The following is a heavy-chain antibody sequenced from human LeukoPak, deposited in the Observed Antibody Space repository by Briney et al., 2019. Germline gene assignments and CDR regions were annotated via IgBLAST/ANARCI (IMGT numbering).Heavy chain of an antibody. D-gene: IGHD4-17*01. CDR2: ISSSSYI. J-gene: IGHJ6*04. Sequence: PGGSLRLSCAASGFTFSSYSMNWVRQAPGKGLEWVSSISSSSYIYYADSVKGRFTISRDNAKNSLYLQMSSLRAEDTAVYYCARDIYGAVDYYYGMDVWGKGTTVTVSS. CDR3: ARDIYGAVDYYYGMDV. V-gene: IGHV3-21*01. CDR1: GFTFSSYS.